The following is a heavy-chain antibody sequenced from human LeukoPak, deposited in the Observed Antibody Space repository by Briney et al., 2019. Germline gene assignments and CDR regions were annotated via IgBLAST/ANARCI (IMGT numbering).Heavy chain of an antibody. Sequence: KPSETLSLTCTVSGGSISSYYWSWIRQPPGKGLEGIGYIYYSGSTNYNPSLKSRVTISVDTSKNQFSLKLSSVTAADTAVYYCARYSGSPNWYYYYYMDVWGKGTTVTVSS. J-gene: IGHJ6*03. D-gene: IGHD1-26*01. CDR1: GGSISSYY. CDR2: IYYSGST. CDR3: ARYSGSPNWYYYYYMDV. V-gene: IGHV4-59*01.